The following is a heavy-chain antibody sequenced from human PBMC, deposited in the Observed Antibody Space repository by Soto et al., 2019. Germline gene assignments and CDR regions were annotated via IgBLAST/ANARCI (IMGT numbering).Heavy chain of an antibody. CDR1: GGSISSGGYY. CDR2: IYYSGST. Sequence: QVQLQESGPGLVKPSQTLSLTCTVSGGSISSGGYYWSWIRQHPGKGLEWIGYIYYSGSTYYNPSLKSRVTISVDTSKNQFSPKLSSVTAADTAVYYCARAPLLDIVVVPAHFDYWGQGTLVTVSS. V-gene: IGHV4-31*03. D-gene: IGHD2-2*01. CDR3: ARAPLLDIVVVPAHFDY. J-gene: IGHJ4*02.